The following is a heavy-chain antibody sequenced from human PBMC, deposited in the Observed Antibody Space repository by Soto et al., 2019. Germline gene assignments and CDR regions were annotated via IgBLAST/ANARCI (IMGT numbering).Heavy chain of an antibody. CDR3: ARGEDAFFYYGLDV. Sequence: SETLSLTCAVSGDSISSYYWSWIRRPPGKGLEWIAYIYDTGISGYTPSTSYNPSLKSRVTMSVDTSKSQFSLKLTSVTAADTAVYYCARGEDAFFYYGLDVWGQGITVTVSS. CDR1: GDSISSYY. J-gene: IGHJ6*02. CDR2: IYDTGISGYTPST. V-gene: IGHV4-59*01.